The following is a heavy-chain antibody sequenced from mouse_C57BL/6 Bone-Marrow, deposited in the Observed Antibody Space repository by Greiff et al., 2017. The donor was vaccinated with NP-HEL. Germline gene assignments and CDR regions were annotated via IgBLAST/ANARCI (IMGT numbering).Heavy chain of an antibody. D-gene: IGHD1-1*01. J-gene: IGHJ3*01. CDR1: GFNITDDY. CDR3: TLNYYGSSLAWFAY. Sequence: VQLQQSGAELVRPGASVKLSCTASGFNITDDYMHWVKQRPEQGLEWIGWIDPENGDTEYASKFQGKATITADTSSNTAYLQLSSLTSEDTAVYYCTLNYYGSSLAWFAYWGQGTLVTVSA. V-gene: IGHV14-4*01. CDR2: IDPENGDT.